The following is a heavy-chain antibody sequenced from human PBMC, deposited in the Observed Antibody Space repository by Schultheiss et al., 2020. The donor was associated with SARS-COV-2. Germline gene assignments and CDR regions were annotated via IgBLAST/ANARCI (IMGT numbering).Heavy chain of an antibody. CDR1: GYTFTGYY. CDR3: ARATTTYWKEYSSSSDY. D-gene: IGHD6-6*01. V-gene: IGHV1-8*02. Sequence: PSVKVSCTASGYTFTGYYMHWVRQAPGQGLEWMGWMNPNSGNTGYAQKFQGRVTMTRNTSISTAYMELSSLRSEDTAVYYCARATTTYWKEYSSSSDYWGQGTLVTVSS. J-gene: IGHJ4*02. CDR2: MNPNSGNT.